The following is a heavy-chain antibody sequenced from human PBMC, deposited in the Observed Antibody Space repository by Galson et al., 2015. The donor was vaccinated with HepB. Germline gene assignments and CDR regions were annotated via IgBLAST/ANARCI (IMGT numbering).Heavy chain of an antibody. CDR3: ASGDGSGIWGAFDI. CDR2: INPNSGGT. Sequence: SVKVSCKASGYTFTGYYMHWVRQAPGQGLEWMGWINPNSGGTNYAQKFQGRVTMTRDTSISTVYMELSRLRSDDTAVYYCASGDGSGIWGAFDIWGQGTMVTVSS. J-gene: IGHJ3*02. V-gene: IGHV1-2*02. D-gene: IGHD3-10*01. CDR1: GYTFTGYY.